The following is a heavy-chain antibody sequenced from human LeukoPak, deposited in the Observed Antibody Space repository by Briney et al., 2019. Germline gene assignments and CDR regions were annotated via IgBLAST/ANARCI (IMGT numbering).Heavy chain of an antibody. CDR1: GFTFSSYS. CDR2: ISSSSSYI. Sequence: AESLRLSCAASGFTFSSYSMNWVRQPPGKGLEWVSSISSSSSYIYYADSVKSRFTISRDNAKNSLYLQMNSLRAEDTAVYYCARRMSAYSGRYPLDCWRQGTLLTDSS. D-gene: IGHD1-26*01. V-gene: IGHV3-21*01. CDR3: ARRMSAYSGRYPLDC. J-gene: IGHJ4*02.